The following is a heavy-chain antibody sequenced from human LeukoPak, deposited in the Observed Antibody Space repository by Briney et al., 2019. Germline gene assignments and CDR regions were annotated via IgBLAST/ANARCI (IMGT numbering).Heavy chain of an antibody. CDR3: ARMGGYCSSTSCYRAFFYFDY. J-gene: IGHJ4*02. Sequence: SETLSLTCAVYGGSFSGYYWSWIRQPPGKGLEWIGEINHSGSTNYIPSLKSRVTISVDTSKNQFSLKLSSVTAADTAVYYCARMGGYCSSTSCYRAFFYFDYWGQGTLVTVSS. CDR1: GGSFSGYY. CDR2: INHSGST. V-gene: IGHV4-34*01. D-gene: IGHD2-2*02.